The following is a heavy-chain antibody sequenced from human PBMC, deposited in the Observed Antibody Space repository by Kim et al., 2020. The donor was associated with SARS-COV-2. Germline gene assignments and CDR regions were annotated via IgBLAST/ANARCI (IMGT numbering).Heavy chain of an antibody. J-gene: IGHJ4*02. CDR3: ARGGRVLRYFDSFYFDY. D-gene: IGHD3-9*01. CDR2: IYYSGST. V-gene: IGHV4-59*01. CDR1: GGSISSYY. Sequence: ETLSLTCTVSGGSISSYYWSWIRQPPGKGLEWIGYIYYSGSTNYNPSLKSRVTISVDTSKNQFSLKLSSVTAADTAVYYCARGGRVLRYFDSFYFDYWGQGTLVTVSS.